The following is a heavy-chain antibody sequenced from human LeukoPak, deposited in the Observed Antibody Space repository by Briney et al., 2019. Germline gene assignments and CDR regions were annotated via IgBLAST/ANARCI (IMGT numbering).Heavy chain of an antibody. Sequence: GGSLRLSCAASGFTFSSYAMSWVRHAPGKGLEWVSAISGSGGSTYYADSVKGRFTISRDNSKNTLYLQMNSLRAEDTAVYYCAKETYDSSGYYSYYFDYWGQGTLVTVSS. CDR2: ISGSGGST. V-gene: IGHV3-23*01. J-gene: IGHJ4*02. CDR3: AKETYDSSGYYSYYFDY. D-gene: IGHD3-22*01. CDR1: GFTFSSYA.